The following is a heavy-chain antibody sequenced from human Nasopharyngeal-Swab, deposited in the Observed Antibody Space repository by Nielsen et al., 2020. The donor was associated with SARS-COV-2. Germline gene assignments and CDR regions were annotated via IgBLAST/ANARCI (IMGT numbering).Heavy chain of an antibody. D-gene: IGHD2-2*01. J-gene: IGHJ5*02. V-gene: IGHV1-3*01. CDR2: INAGNGNT. CDR3: AREGCSSTSCYAGWFDP. Sequence: WVRQAPGQRLEWMGWINAGNGNTKYSQKFQGRVTITRDTSASTAYMELSSLRSEDTAVYYCAREGCSSTSCYAGWFDPWGQRTLVTVSS.